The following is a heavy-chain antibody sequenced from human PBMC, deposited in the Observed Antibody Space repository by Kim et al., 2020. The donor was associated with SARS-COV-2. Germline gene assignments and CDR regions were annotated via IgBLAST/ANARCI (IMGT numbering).Heavy chain of an antibody. V-gene: IGHV4-4*02. Sequence: SETLSLTCAVSGGSISSSNWWSWVRQPPGKGLEWIGEIYHSGSTNYNPSLKGRFTISVDKSKNQFSLKLSSVTAADTAVYYCARVPPPVDYYDSRGYYYDVWGQGTTVTVSS. CDR3: ARVPPPVDYYDSRGYYYDV. J-gene: IGHJ6*02. CDR1: GGSISSSNW. CDR2: IYHSGST. D-gene: IGHD3-22*01.